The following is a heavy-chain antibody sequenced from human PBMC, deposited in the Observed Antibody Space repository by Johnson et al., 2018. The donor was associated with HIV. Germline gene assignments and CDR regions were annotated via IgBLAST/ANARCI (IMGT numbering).Heavy chain of an antibody. CDR1: GFTVSSNY. CDR3: ARAPGYGRAFDI. D-gene: IGHD4-17*01. V-gene: IGHV3-66*01. Sequence: VQLVESGGGLVQPGGSLRLSCAASGFTVSSNYITWVRQAPGKGPEWVAVIYSGGDTYYADSVKGRFTISRDDSKNTLYLQMNSLRVEDTAVYFCARAPGYGRAFDIWGQGTMVTVSS. CDR2: IYSGGDT. J-gene: IGHJ3*02.